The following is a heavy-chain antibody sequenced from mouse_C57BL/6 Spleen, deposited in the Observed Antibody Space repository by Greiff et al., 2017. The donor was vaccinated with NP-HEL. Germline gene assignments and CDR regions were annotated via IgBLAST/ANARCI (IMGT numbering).Heavy chain of an antibody. Sequence: EVKVVESGGGLVKPGGSLKLSCAASGFTFSDYGMHWVRQAPEKGLEWVAYISSGSSTIYYADTVKGRFTISRDNAKNTLFLQMTSLRSEDTAMYYCARRPGSSRYYAMDYWGQGTSVTVSS. CDR1: GFTFSDYG. V-gene: IGHV5-17*01. D-gene: IGHD1-1*01. CDR2: ISSGSSTI. J-gene: IGHJ4*01. CDR3: ARRPGSSRYYAMDY.